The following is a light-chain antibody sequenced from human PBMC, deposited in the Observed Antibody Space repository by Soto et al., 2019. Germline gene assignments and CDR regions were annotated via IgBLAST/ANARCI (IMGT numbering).Light chain of an antibody. J-gene: IGKJ1*01. CDR3: QQYKNWPPWT. CDR2: DAS. CDR1: QSVSSN. Sequence: EIVMTQSPAALSVSPGESATLSCRASQSVSSNLAWYHQKPGQAPRLLIYDASTRSTGIPDRFRGSGSGTEFTLTISDLQSEDLAVYYGQQYKNWPPWTFGQGTKVEIK. V-gene: IGKV3-15*01.